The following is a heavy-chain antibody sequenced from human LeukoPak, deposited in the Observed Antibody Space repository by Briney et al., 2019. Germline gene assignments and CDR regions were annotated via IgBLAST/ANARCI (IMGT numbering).Heavy chain of an antibody. CDR3: ARDTGYYDYVWGSYRLGYYFDY. D-gene: IGHD3-16*02. CDR1: GYTFTSYD. V-gene: IGHV1-8*01. CDR2: MNPNSGNT. Sequence: EASVKVSCKASGYTFTSYDINWVRQATGQGLEWMGWMNPNSGNTGYAQKFQGRVTMTRDTSINTAYMELSSLRSEDTAVYYCARDTGYYDYVWGSYRLGYYFDYWGQGTLVTVSS. J-gene: IGHJ4*02.